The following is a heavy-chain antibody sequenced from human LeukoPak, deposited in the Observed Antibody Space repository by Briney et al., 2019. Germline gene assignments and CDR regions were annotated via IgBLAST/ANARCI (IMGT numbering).Heavy chain of an antibody. V-gene: IGHV4-59*01. CDR2: IHYSGTT. D-gene: IGHD6-6*01. CDR1: GGSISAYY. Sequence: TSSETLSLTCTVSGGSISAYYWSWIRQPPGKGLEWIGYIHYSGTTNYYPSLKSRVTIALDTSKNQFSLKLNSVTAADTVVYYCARFGTSSSRFFDQWGQGTLVTVSS. CDR3: ARFGTSSSRFFDQ. J-gene: IGHJ4*02.